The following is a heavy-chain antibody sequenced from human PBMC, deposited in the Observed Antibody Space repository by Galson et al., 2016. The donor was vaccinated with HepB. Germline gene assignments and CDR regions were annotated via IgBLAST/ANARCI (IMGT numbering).Heavy chain of an antibody. CDR1: SFTFSSYA. CDR3: AKGVGRYGSGSLGYWHERDHNALDI. J-gene: IGHJ3*02. V-gene: IGHV3-23*01. D-gene: IGHD2-15*01. CDR2: VSGNSNST. Sequence: SLRLSCAASSFTFSSYAMSWVRQAPGKGLEWVSAVSGNSNSTYYADSVKGRFTISRDNSKHTLYLQMNSLRAGDTAVYYCAKGVGRYGSGSLGYWHERDHNALDIWGQGTMVTVSS.